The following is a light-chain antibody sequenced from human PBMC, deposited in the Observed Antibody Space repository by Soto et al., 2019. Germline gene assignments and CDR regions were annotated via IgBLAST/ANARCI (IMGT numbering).Light chain of an antibody. CDR3: QQANSFPLT. CDR2: DAS. CDR1: QSVRSN. V-gene: IGKV3-15*01. Sequence: EIVMTQSPATLSVSPGERATLSCRASQSVRSNLAWYQQTPGQAPRLLIYDASTRATGIPARFSGSGSGTEFTLTISSLQPEDFATYYCQQANSFPLTFGGGTKVEIK. J-gene: IGKJ4*01.